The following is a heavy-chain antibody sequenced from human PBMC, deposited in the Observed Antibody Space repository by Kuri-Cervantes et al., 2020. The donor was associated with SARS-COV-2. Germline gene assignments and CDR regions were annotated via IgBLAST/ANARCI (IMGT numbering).Heavy chain of an antibody. J-gene: IGHJ6*02. CDR3: AEGPPHGMDV. CDR1: GYTFTGYY. Sequence: ASVQVSCKASGYTFTGYYMHWVRQAPGQGLEWMGWINPNSGGKNYAQKFQGRVTMTRDTSISTAYMELSRLRSDDTAVYYCAEGPPHGMDVWGQGTTVTVSS. V-gene: IGHV1-2*02. CDR2: INPNSGGK.